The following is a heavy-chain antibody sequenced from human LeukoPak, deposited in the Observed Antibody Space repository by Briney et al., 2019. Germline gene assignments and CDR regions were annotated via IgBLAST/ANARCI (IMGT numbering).Heavy chain of an antibody. J-gene: IGHJ4*02. V-gene: IGHV4-34*01. D-gene: IGHD3-22*01. CDR1: GGAFSGYY. CDR3: ARDGYYDSSGFCSY. Sequence: SETLSLTCAVYGGAFSGYYWSWIRQPPGKGLEWIGEINHSGSTNYNPSLKSRVTISVDTSKNQFSLKLGSVTAADTAVYYCARDGYYDSSGFCSYWGQGTLVTVSS. CDR2: INHSGST.